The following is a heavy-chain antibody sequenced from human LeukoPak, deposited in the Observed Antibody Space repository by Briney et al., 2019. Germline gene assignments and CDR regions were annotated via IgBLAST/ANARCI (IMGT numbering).Heavy chain of an antibody. CDR3: ARHDYYYYGMDV. CDR1: GGSINSGGQY. Sequence: SQTLSLTCTVSGGSINSGGQYWSWIRQPPGKGLEYIGYIYYSGTTNYNPSLKSRVTISVDTSKNQFSLNLTSVTAADTAMYYCARHDYYYYGMDVWGQGTTVTVSS. V-gene: IGHV4-61*08. J-gene: IGHJ6*02. CDR2: IYYSGTT.